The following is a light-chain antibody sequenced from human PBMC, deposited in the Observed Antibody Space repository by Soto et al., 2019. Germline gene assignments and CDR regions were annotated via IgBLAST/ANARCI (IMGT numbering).Light chain of an antibody. Sequence: TQSPSSLSASVLDRVTITCRASQGIYNYLAWYQQKPGKAPKLLIYDASSLESGVPSRFSGSGSGTDFTLTISSLQPEDFATYYCKQFNNYINCGKGTRREIK. CDR1: QGIYNY. CDR2: DAS. CDR3: KQFNNYIN. J-gene: IGKJ5*01. V-gene: IGKV1D-13*01.